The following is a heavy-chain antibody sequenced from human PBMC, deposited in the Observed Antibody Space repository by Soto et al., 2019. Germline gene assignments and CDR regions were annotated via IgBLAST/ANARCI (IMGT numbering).Heavy chain of an antibody. D-gene: IGHD3-22*01. CDR2: ISYDGSNK. Sequence: GGSLRLSCAASGFTFSSYAMHWVRQAPGKGLEWVAVISYDGSNKYYADSVKGRFTISRDNSKNTLYLQMNSLRAEDTAVYYCARMSYYDSSGYYGAFDIWGQGTMVTVSS. V-gene: IGHV3-30-3*01. CDR1: GFTFSSYA. J-gene: IGHJ3*02. CDR3: ARMSYYDSSGYYGAFDI.